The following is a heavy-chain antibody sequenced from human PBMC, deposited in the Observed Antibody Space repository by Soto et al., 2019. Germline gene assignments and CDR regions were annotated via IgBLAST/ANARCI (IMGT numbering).Heavy chain of an antibody. Sequence: EVQLLESGGGLVQPGGSLRLSCAASGFTFSSYAMGWVRQAPGKGLEWVSAISGSGGSTYYADSVKGRFTISRDNSRNTLYLQMNSLRAEDTAVYYSAKATNYYDDSSGYYPPPYFDYWGQGTLVTVSS. D-gene: IGHD3-22*01. J-gene: IGHJ4*02. V-gene: IGHV3-23*01. CDR3: AKATNYYDDSSGYYPPPYFDY. CDR1: GFTFSSYA. CDR2: ISGSGGST.